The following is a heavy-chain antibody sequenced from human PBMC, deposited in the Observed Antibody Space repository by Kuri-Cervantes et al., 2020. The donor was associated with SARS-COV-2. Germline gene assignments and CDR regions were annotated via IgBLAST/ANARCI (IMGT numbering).Heavy chain of an antibody. Sequence: GESLKISCAASGFTFSSYAMSWVRQAPGKGLEWVSVIYSGGSTYYADSVKGRFTISRHNSKNTLYLQMNSLRAEDTAVYYCAREAKGIAAAGYYYYGMDVWGQGTTVTVSS. CDR2: IYSGGST. D-gene: IGHD6-13*01. J-gene: IGHJ6*02. CDR1: GFTFSSYA. CDR3: AREAKGIAAAGYYYYGMDV. V-gene: IGHV3-53*04.